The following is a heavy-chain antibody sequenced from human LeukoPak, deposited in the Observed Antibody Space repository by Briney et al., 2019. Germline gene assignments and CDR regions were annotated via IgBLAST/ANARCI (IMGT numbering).Heavy chain of an antibody. J-gene: IGHJ5*02. CDR2: INSDGSST. V-gene: IGHV3-74*01. Sequence: GGSLRLSCAASGFSFRSHWMHSVRQAPGKGLVWVSRINSDGSSTSCADSVKGRFTISRDNAQSTLYLQMNSLRVEDTAVYYCARGSCSGGICPRGFDPWGQGTLVTVSS. CDR1: GFSFRSHW. CDR3: ARGSCSGGICPRGFDP. D-gene: IGHD2-15*01.